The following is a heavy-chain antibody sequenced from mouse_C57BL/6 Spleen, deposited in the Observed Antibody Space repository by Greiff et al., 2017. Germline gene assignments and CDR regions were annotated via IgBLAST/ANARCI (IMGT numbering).Heavy chain of an antibody. V-gene: IGHV14-1*01. Sequence: VQLRQSGAELVRPGASVKLSCTASGFNIKDYYMHWVKQRPEKGLEWIGRIDPEDGDTEYAPKFHGKATMTAATSSNTAYLQLSSLTAEDTAVYYCTTGAYYGSSGDYWGQGTTLTVSS. CDR2: IDPEDGDT. CDR1: GFNIKDYY. J-gene: IGHJ2*01. CDR3: TTGAYYGSSGDY. D-gene: IGHD1-1*01.